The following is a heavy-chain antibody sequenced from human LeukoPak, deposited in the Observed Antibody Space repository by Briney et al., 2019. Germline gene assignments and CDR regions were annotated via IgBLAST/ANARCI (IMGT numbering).Heavy chain of an antibody. Sequence: GGSLRLSCAASGFTFSSYVMSWVRQAPGKGLEWVSAISGSGGSTYYADSVKGRFTISSDNSKNTLYLQMNSLRVEDTAVYYCAKRTFPGSGYSYSFDYWGQGTLVTVSS. J-gene: IGHJ4*02. D-gene: IGHD3-22*01. CDR2: ISGSGGST. CDR1: GFTFSSYV. V-gene: IGHV3-23*01. CDR3: AKRTFPGSGYSYSFDY.